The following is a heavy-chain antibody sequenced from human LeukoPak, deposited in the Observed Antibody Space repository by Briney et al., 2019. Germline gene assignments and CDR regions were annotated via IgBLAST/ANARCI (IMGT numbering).Heavy chain of an antibody. Sequence: PSETLSLTCTVSGDSINSGDSYWGWIRQPPGKGLEWIGYIYYSGSTNYNPSLKSRVTISVDTSKNQFSLKLSSVTAADTAVYYCARDNRGAGAVNWFDPWGQGTLVTVSS. CDR1: GDSINSGDSY. V-gene: IGHV4-61*08. D-gene: IGHD3-10*01. J-gene: IGHJ5*02. CDR2: IYYSGST. CDR3: ARDNRGAGAVNWFDP.